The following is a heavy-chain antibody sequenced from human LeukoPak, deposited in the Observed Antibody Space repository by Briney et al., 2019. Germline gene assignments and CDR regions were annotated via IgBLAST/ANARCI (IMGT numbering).Heavy chain of an antibody. Sequence: PGGSLRLSCAVSGFTFSSYGMHWVRQAPGKGLEWVAFITYDGSNKNYADSVKGRFTISRDNSKNTLYLQMNSLRPDDTAVYYCAKVDVSGWFNCDYWGQGTLVTVSS. J-gene: IGHJ4*02. D-gene: IGHD6-19*01. V-gene: IGHV3-30*18. CDR2: ITYDGSNK. CDR3: AKVDVSGWFNCDY. CDR1: GFTFSSYG.